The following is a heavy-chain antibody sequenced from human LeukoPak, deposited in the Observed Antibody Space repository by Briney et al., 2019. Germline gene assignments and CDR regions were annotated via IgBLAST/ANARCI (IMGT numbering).Heavy chain of an antibody. CDR3: TTDERGYCSSTSCLTEEYY. CDR2: IKSKTDGGTP. V-gene: IGHV3-15*01. J-gene: IGHJ4*02. CDR1: GFTFSNAW. D-gene: IGHD2-2*01. Sequence: KPGGSLRLSCPASGFTFSNAWMCWVRQAPGKGLVWVGRIKSKTDGGTPDYAAPVKGRFTISRDDSKNTLYLQMNSLKTEDTAVYYCTTDERGYCSSTSCLTEEYYWGQGTLVTVSS.